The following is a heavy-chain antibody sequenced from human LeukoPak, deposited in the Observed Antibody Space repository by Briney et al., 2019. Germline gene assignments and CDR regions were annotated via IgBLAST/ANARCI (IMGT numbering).Heavy chain of an antibody. V-gene: IGHV1-24*01. J-gene: IGHJ4*02. CDR2: FDPEDGET. CDR1: GYTLTELS. CDR3: TSSSNGAVSGEDY. Sequence: ASVKVSCKVSGYTLTELSMHWVRQAPGKGLEWMGGFDPEDGETIYAQKSQGRVTMTEDTSTDTAYMELSSLRSEDTAVYYCTSSSNGAVSGEDYWGQGTLVTVSS. D-gene: IGHD2-2*01.